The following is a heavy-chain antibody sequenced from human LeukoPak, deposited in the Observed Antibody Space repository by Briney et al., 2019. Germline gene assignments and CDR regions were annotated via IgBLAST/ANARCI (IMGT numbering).Heavy chain of an antibody. Sequence: PGGSLRLSCAASGFTFSSYWMHWVRQAPGKGLVWVSRINSDRSSTSYADSVKGRFTISRDNAKNTLYLQMNSLRAEDTAVYYCARDRGGGNDYGSGSYFWFDPWGQGTLVTVSS. V-gene: IGHV3-74*01. D-gene: IGHD3-10*01. CDR2: INSDRSST. J-gene: IGHJ5*02. CDR3: ARDRGGGNDYGSGSYFWFDP. CDR1: GFTFSSYW.